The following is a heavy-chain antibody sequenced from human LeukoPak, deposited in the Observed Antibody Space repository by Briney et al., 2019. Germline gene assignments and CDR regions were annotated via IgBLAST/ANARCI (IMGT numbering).Heavy chain of an antibody. D-gene: IGHD2-8*01. Sequence: PGGSLRLSCAASGFTFSSYAMSWVRQAPGKGLEGVSAISGSGGSTYYADSVKGRFTISRDNSKTTLYLQMNSLRAEDTAVYYCAKGRVYASYYFDYWGQGTLVTVSS. CDR1: GFTFSSYA. CDR2: ISGSGGST. J-gene: IGHJ4*02. V-gene: IGHV3-23*01. CDR3: AKGRVYASYYFDY.